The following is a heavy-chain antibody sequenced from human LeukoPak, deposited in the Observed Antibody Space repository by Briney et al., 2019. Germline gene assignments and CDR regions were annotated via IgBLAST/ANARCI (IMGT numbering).Heavy chain of an antibody. CDR2: IYYSGST. Sequence: SETLSLTCTVSGGSISSYYWSWVRQPPGKGLEYIGYIYYSGSTNYNPSLKSRVTISVDTSKNQFSLKLSSVTAADTAVYYCARLGADYYDSSAYFNYWGQGTLVTVSS. CDR3: ARLGADYYDSSAYFNY. D-gene: IGHD3-22*01. J-gene: IGHJ4*02. CDR1: GGSISSYY. V-gene: IGHV4-59*08.